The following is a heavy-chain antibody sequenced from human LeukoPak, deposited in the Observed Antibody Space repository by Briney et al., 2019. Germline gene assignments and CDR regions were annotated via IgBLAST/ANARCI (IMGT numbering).Heavy chain of an antibody. Sequence: PGGSLRLSCAASGFTFSSYAMSWVRQAPGKGLEWVSALIVSGSSTYYADSVKGRFTISRDNSKNTLYLQMNSLRAEDTAVYYCARTRISSYYHYAMDVWGQGTTVTVSS. CDR2: LIVSGSST. D-gene: IGHD2/OR15-2a*01. J-gene: IGHJ6*02. CDR3: ARTRISSYYHYAMDV. V-gene: IGHV3-23*01. CDR1: GFTFSSYA.